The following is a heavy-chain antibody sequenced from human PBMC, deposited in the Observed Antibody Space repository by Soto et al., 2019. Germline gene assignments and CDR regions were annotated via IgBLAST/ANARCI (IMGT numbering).Heavy chain of an antibody. V-gene: IGHV3-30-3*01. J-gene: IGHJ5*02. CDR2: ISYDGNNK. Sequence: WWSLRLSCPASVFTFSDYTIHWFRQAPGKGLEWVAVISYDGNNKKYADSVEGRFTISRDNSKNTLYLQLNSLRDEDTAVYYCAKDHYPPGSALNWAVIWFDAWGQGTLVTVSS. CDR1: VFTFSDYT. CDR3: AKDHYPPGSALNWAVIWFDA. D-gene: IGHD3-10*01.